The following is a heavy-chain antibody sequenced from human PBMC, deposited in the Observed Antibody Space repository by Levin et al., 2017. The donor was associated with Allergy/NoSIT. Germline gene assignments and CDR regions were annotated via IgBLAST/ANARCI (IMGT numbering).Heavy chain of an antibody. D-gene: IGHD2-2*01. V-gene: IGHV5-51*01. Sequence: HGESLKISCKGSGNSFTTYWIGWVRQMPGKGLEWLGIIYPGDSDTRYSPSFQGQVTISADKSLTTAYLQWSSLKASDTAIYYCARHRGYCSPTSCPGISFDYWGQGTLVTVSS. J-gene: IGHJ4*02. CDR2: IYPGDSDT. CDR3: ARHRGYCSPTSCPGISFDY. CDR1: GNSFTTYW.